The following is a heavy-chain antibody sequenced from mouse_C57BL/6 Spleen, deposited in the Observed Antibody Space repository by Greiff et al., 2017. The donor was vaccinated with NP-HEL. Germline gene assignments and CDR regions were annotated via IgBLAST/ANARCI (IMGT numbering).Heavy chain of an antibody. V-gene: IGHV3-6*01. CDR2: ISYDGSN. J-gene: IGHJ3*01. D-gene: IGHD2-5*01. CDR3: ARDSYYSNYVGAWFAY. Sequence: EVKLVESGPGLVKPSQSLSLTCSVTGYSITSGYFWILIRQSPGNILEWMGYISYDGSNNYKPSLKNRISITRDTSKIQFFLKLNSVTTEDTATYYCARDSYYSNYVGAWFAYWGQGTLVTVSA. CDR1: GYSITSGYF.